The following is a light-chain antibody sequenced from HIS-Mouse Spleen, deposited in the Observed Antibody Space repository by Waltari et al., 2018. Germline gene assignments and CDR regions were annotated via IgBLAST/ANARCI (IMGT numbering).Light chain of an antibody. J-gene: IGKJ2*01. Sequence: AIRMTTSPSSFSASTGDSVTITCRASQGISSYLAWYQQKPGKAPKLLIYAASTLQSGVPSRFSGSGSGTDFTLTISCLQSEDFATYYCQQYYSYPYTFGQGTKLEIK. V-gene: IGKV1-8*01. CDR3: QQYYSYPYT. CDR2: AAS. CDR1: QGISSY.